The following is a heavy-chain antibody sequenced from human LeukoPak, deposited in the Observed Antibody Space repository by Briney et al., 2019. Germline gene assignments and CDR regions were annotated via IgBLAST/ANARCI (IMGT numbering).Heavy chain of an antibody. CDR1: GGSISSYY. CDR2: IYYTGTT. D-gene: IGHD2-2*01. J-gene: IGHJ4*02. Sequence: SETLSLTCTVSGGSISSYYWSWIRQPPGKGLELVGHIYYTGTTFYNPSLNSRVTISLDTSRNQFSLRLTSVTAADTAVYYCARFSSGCSTASCYLTNWGQGTLVTVSS. V-gene: IGHV4-59*01. CDR3: ARFSSGCSTASCYLTN.